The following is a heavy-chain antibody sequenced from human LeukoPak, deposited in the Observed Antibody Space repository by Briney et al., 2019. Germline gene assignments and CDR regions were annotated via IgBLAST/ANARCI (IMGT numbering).Heavy chain of an antibody. CDR1: GFTFSDYY. CDR3: AREGETYYYDSSGYYY. Sequence: PGGSLRLSCAASGFTFSDYYMSWIRQAPGKGLEWVSYISSSGSTIYYADSVKGRFTISRDNAKNSLYLQMNSQRAEDTAVYYCAREGETYYYDSSGYYYWGQGTLVTVSS. CDR2: ISSSGSTI. J-gene: IGHJ4*02. V-gene: IGHV3-11*01. D-gene: IGHD3-22*01.